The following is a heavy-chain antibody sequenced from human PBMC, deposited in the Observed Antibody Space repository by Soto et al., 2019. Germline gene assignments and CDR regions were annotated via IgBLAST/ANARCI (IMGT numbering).Heavy chain of an antibody. Sequence: QVQLQESGPGLVKPSQTLSLTCTVSVGSISSGGYSWSWLRQHPGKGLEWIGYIYYSGSTYYNPSLKRRGTIEVDTPTNQFSLKLSSVTAADTAVDYCARCTTLTTSWFDPWGQGTLVTVSS. CDR2: IYYSGST. CDR3: ARCTTLTTSWFDP. CDR1: VGSISSGGYS. D-gene: IGHD4-17*01. V-gene: IGHV4-31*03. J-gene: IGHJ5*02.